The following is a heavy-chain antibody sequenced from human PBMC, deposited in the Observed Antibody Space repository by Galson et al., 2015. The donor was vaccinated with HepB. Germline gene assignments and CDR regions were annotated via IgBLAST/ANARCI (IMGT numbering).Heavy chain of an antibody. Sequence: ALRHPRAASGVILNSYAMSWVRHAPGKGLEWVSAISGSGGSTYYADSVKGRFTISRDNSKNTLYLQMNSLRVEDTAVYYCAKGQQLVQGSVHFDYWGQGTLVTVSS. D-gene: IGHD6-13*01. J-gene: IGHJ4*02. CDR2: ISGSGGST. CDR1: GVILNSYA. V-gene: IGHV3-23*01. CDR3: AKGQQLVQGSVHFDY.